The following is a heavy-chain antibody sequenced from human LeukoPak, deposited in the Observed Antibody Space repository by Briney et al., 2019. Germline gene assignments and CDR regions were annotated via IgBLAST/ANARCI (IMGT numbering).Heavy chain of an antibody. J-gene: IGHJ4*02. CDR2: ISSSSSYI. Sequence: KPGGSLRLSCVASGFTFSSYSMNWVRQAPGKGREWVSSISSSSSYIYYADSVKGRFTISRDNAKNSLYLQLNGLRAEDTAVYYCASSRSGYYGFAYWGQGTLVTVSS. V-gene: IGHV3-21*01. CDR3: ASSRSGYYGFAY. CDR1: GFTFSSYS. D-gene: IGHD3-3*01.